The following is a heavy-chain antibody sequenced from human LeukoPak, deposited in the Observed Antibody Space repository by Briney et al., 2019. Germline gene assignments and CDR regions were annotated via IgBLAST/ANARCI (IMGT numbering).Heavy chain of an antibody. CDR2: ISSSGSTI. CDR3: AELGITMIGGV. J-gene: IGHJ6*04. Sequence: GGSLRLSCASSGFTFSSYEMNWVRQAPGKGLEGVSYISSSGSTIYYADSVKGRFTISRDNAKNSLYLQMNSLRAEDTAVYYCAELGITMIGGVWGKGTTVTISS. D-gene: IGHD3-10*02. V-gene: IGHV3-48*03. CDR1: GFTFSSYE.